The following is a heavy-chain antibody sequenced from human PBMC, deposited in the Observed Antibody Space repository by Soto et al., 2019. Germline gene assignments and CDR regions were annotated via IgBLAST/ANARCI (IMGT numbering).Heavy chain of an antibody. V-gene: IGHV1-69*02. CDR1: GGVFSSHT. J-gene: IGHJ4*02. D-gene: IGHD2-8*02. CDR3: ASLMGNSTGWVDY. CDR2: IIPIISIV. Sequence: QVQLVQSGAEVKKPGSSVKVSCKASGGVFSSHTISWVRQAPGKGLEWMGRIIPIISIVNYAQKFQDRATITADKPTNTAYMELNNLRREDTAVYFCASLMGNSTGWVDYWGQGTLVTVSS.